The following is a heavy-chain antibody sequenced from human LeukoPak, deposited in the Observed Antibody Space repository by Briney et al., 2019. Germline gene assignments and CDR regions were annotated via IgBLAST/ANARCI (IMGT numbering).Heavy chain of an antibody. V-gene: IGHV4-59*01. Sequence: TSETLSLTCTVSGGSISSYYWSWIRQPPGKGLEWIGYIYYSGSTNYNPSLKSRVTISVDTSKNQFSLKLSSVTAADTAVYYCARGRGYSSSMYYFDYWGQGTLVTVSS. CDR2: IYYSGST. D-gene: IGHD6-13*01. J-gene: IGHJ4*02. CDR3: ARGRGYSSSMYYFDY. CDR1: GGSISSYY.